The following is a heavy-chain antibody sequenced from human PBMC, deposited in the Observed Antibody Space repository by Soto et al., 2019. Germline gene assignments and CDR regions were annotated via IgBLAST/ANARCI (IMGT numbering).Heavy chain of an antibody. CDR3: ARRDTAMVTWSDAFDI. CDR1: GGSISSYY. CDR2: IYYSGST. Sequence: QVQLQESGPGLVKPSETLSLTCTVSGGSISSYYWSWIRQPPGKGLEWIGYIYYSGSTNYNPSLKSRVTISVDTSKNQFSLKLSSVTAADTAVYYCARRDTAMVTWSDAFDIWGQGTMVTVSS. J-gene: IGHJ3*02. V-gene: IGHV4-59*08. D-gene: IGHD5-18*01.